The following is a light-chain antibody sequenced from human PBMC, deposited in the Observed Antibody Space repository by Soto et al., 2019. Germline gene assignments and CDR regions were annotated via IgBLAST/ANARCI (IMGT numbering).Light chain of an antibody. V-gene: IGKV3-11*01. CDR3: QHRSKWPL. J-gene: IGKJ4*01. CDR2: GAS. Sequence: EIVLTQSPATLSLSPGERATLSCRASQSVTTYLAWYQHKPGQAPRLLIFGASNRATGIPARFSGSGSGTDFTLTISSLEPEDFAVYYCQHRSKWPLFGGGTKVEIK. CDR1: QSVTTY.